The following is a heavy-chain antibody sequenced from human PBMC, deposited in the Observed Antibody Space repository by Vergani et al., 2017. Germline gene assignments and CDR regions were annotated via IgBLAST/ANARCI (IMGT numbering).Heavy chain of an antibody. Sequence: QVQLVESGRGVVQPGRSLRLSCAASGFTFSSYAMHWVRQAPGKGLEWVAVISYDGSNKYYADSVKGRFTISRDNSKNTLYLQMNSLRAEDTAVYYCARGYPDYYYYYMDVWGKGTTVTVSS. CDR1: GFTFSSYA. CDR3: ARGYPDYYYYYMDV. D-gene: IGHD2-15*01. CDR2: ISYDGSNK. J-gene: IGHJ6*03. V-gene: IGHV3-30-3*01.